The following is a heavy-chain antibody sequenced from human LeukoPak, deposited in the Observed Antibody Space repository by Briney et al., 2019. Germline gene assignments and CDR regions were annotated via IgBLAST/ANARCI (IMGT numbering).Heavy chain of an antibody. J-gene: IGHJ6*02. CDR3: ARALYSSSWEGMDV. CDR2: IYYSGST. Sequence: PSQTLSLTSTVSGGSSSSGGYYWSWIRQHPGKGLEWIGYIYYSGSTYYNPSLKSRVTISVDTSKNQFSLKLSSVTAADTAVYYCARALYSSSWEGMDVWGQGTTVTVSS. CDR1: GGSSSSGGYY. D-gene: IGHD6-13*01. V-gene: IGHV4-31*03.